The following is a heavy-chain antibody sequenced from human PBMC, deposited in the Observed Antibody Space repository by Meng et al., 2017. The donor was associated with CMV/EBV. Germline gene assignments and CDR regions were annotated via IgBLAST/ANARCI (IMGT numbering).Heavy chain of an antibody. D-gene: IGHD6-6*01. J-gene: IGHJ6*02. CDR2: MNPNSGNT. V-gene: IGHV1-8*01. CDR1: GYTFISYD. Sequence: ASVTVSCKASGYTFISYDINWVRQATGQGLEWMGWMNPNSGNTGYAQKFQGRVTMTRNTSIRTAYMELSSLRSEDTAVYYCASRTSSIAARNYYDGMDVWGQGTTVTVSS. CDR3: ASRTSSIAARNYYDGMDV.